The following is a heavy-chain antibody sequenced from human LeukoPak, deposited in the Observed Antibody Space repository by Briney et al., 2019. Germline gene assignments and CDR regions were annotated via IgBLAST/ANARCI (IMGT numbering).Heavy chain of an antibody. CDR2: IKEDGSEK. CDR1: GFTFSSYA. J-gene: IGHJ4*02. Sequence: PGRSLRLSCAASGFTFSSYAMHWVRQAPGKGLEWVANIKEDGSEKHYVDSVKGRFTISRDSAKNSLYLQMNSLRAEDTAVYYCARTIRGYWGQGTLVTVSS. CDR3: ARTIRGY. V-gene: IGHV3-7*01. D-gene: IGHD3-10*01.